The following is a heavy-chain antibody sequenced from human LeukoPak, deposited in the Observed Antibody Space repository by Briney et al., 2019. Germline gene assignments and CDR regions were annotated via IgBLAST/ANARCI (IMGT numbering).Heavy chain of an antibody. CDR3: ARGITGRGRFDP. D-gene: IGHD3-10*01. CDR1: GGSITSGSFY. CDR2: IYSSGIT. Sequence: SQTLSLTCTVPGGSITSGSFYWAWIRQSAGKGLEWIGRIYSSGITNYNPSLKSRLTMSIDTSKSQFFLNLSSLTAADTAVYYCARGITGRGRFDPWGQGTLVTVSS. V-gene: IGHV4-61*02. J-gene: IGHJ5*02.